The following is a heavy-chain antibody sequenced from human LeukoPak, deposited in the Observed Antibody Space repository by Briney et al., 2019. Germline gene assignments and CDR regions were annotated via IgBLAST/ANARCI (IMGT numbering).Heavy chain of an antibody. J-gene: IGHJ3*02. CDR3: AREIVAGLGVSFDI. Sequence: PSETLSLTCSVSDDSISSHYWSWLRQPAGKEPEWIGRIYPLETTNYNPSLKSRVAISVDTSKNQFSLKLSSVTAADTAVYYCAREIVAGLGVSFDIWGQGTMVTVSS. CDR1: DDSISSHY. D-gene: IGHD6-19*01. V-gene: IGHV4-4*07. CDR2: IYPLETT.